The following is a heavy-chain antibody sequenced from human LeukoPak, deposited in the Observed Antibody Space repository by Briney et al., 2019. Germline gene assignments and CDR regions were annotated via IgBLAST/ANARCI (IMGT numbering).Heavy chain of an antibody. V-gene: IGHV3-53*01. CDR2: IYSGGST. CDR3: ARMHYDSSGYYSWEYYFDY. CDR1: GFTVSSNY. D-gene: IGHD3-22*01. J-gene: IGHJ4*02. Sequence: GGSLRLSCAASGFTVSSNYMSWVRQAPGKGLEWVSVIYSGGSTYYADSVKGRFTISRDNAKNSLYLQMNSLRAEDTAVYYCARMHYDSSGYYSWEYYFDYWGQGTLVTVSS.